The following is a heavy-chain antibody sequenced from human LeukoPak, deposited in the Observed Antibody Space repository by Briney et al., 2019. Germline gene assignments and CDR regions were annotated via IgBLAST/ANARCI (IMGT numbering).Heavy chain of an antibody. Sequence: GGSLRLSCAASGFTFSSYVMSWVRQAPGKGLFWVSSITGSGDSTYSADSVRGRLTISRDNSKNTVYLQMNSLRAEDTALYYCAKVKGTFEELRPILPFFDYWGRGTLVTVSS. CDR1: GFTFSSYV. CDR2: ITGSGDST. CDR3: AKVKGTFEELRPILPFFDY. D-gene: IGHD2/OR15-2a*01. V-gene: IGHV3-23*01. J-gene: IGHJ4*02.